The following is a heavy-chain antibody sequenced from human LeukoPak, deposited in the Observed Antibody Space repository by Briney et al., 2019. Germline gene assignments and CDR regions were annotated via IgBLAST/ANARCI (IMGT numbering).Heavy chain of an antibody. CDR3: ARITMSRFDP. V-gene: IGHV3-23*01. J-gene: IGHJ5*02. Sequence: PGGSLRLSCAASGFIFSRYGMSWVRQAPGKGLEWVSAISGSGGTTYYADSVKGRFTISRDNSKNTLYLQINSLRAEDTAVYYCARITMSRFDPWGQGTLVTVS. CDR1: GFIFSRYG. CDR2: ISGSGGTT. D-gene: IGHD3-10*02.